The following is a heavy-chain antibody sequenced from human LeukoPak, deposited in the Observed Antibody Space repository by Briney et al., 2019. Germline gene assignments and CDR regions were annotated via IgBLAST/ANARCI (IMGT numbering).Heavy chain of an antibody. D-gene: IGHD1-1*01. J-gene: IGHJ4*02. CDR3: ARALTTLTYEGY. V-gene: IGHV3-21*01. CDR2: ISGSNSYI. CDR1: GFTFSSCA. Sequence: PGRSLRLSCAASGFTFSSCAVHWIRQAPGKGLEWVSSISGSNSYIFYADSVKGRFTVSRDNAKDSLYLQMNSLRAEDTAVYYCARALTTLTYEGYWGQGTLVTVSS.